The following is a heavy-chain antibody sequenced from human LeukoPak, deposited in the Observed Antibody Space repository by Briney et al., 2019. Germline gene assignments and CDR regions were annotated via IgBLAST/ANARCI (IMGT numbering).Heavy chain of an antibody. Sequence: PSETLSLTCTVSGYSLSSGYYWGWMRQPPGKGLEWIGSIYHSGSTYYNPSLKSRVTISVDTSKNQFSLKLSSVTAADTAVYYCARDRYYYGSGSYYKAPFDYWGQGTLVTVSS. D-gene: IGHD3-10*01. CDR2: IYHSGST. J-gene: IGHJ4*02. CDR1: GYSLSSGYY. CDR3: ARDRYYYGSGSYYKAPFDY. V-gene: IGHV4-38-2*02.